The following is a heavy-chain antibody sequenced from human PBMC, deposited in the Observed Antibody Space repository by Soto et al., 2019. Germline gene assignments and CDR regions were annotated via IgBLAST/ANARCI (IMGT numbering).Heavy chain of an antibody. CDR2: IYYSGST. V-gene: IGHV4-59*01. Sequence: QVQLQESGPGLVKPSETLSLTCTVSGGSISSYYWSWIRQPPGKGLEWIGYIYYSGSTNYNPSLKSRVTISVDTSKNQFSLKLSSVTAADTAVYYCARVGDGGRYNCNDDYYYYYMDVWGKGTTVTVSS. CDR3: ARVGDGGRYNCNDDYYYYYMDV. D-gene: IGHD1-1*01. J-gene: IGHJ6*03. CDR1: GGSISSYY.